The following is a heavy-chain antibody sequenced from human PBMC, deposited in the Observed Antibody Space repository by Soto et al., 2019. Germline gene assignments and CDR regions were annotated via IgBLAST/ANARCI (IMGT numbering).Heavy chain of an antibody. J-gene: IGHJ4*02. Sequence: VQLVQSGAEVKKPGASVRVSSRAPGYPFLSYGIIWVRQPPGKGLEWWDGTSADNGNTKYAKKSQGRVTMTTDTTTSTAYMELRSLGTDDTAVYYCARDSPPVDYWGQGTLVTVSS. CDR3: ARDSPPVDY. V-gene: IGHV1-18*01. CDR2: TSADNGNT. CDR1: GYPFLSYG.